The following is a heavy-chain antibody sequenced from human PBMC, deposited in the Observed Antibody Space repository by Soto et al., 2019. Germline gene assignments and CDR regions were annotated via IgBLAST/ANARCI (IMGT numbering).Heavy chain of an antibody. CDR1: GYTFTSYG. CDR3: AREKLRYFDWLLGYYYGMDV. CDR2: ISAYNGNT. D-gene: IGHD3-9*01. Sequence: ASVKVSCKASGYTFTSYGISWVRQAPGQGLEWMGWISAYNGNTNYAQKLQGRVTMTTDTSTSTAYMELRSLRSDDTAVYYCAREKLRYFDWLLGYYYGMDVWGQGTTVTVSS. V-gene: IGHV1-18*01. J-gene: IGHJ6*02.